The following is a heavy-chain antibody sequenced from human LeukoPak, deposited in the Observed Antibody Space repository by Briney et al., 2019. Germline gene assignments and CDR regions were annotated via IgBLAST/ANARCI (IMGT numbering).Heavy chain of an antibody. Sequence: GGSLRLSCAASGFTFSSYGMYWVRQAPGKGLEWVAFIRYDGSNKYYADSVKGRFTISRDNSKNTLYLQMSSLRAEDTATYYCAKDMNTYHYDSSGYYDDYWGQGTLVTVSS. V-gene: IGHV3-30*02. J-gene: IGHJ4*02. CDR3: AKDMNTYHYDSSGYYDDY. D-gene: IGHD3-22*01. CDR1: GFTFSSYG. CDR2: IRYDGSNK.